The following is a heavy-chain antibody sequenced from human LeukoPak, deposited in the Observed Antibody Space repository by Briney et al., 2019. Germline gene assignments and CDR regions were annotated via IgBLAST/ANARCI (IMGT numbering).Heavy chain of an antibody. V-gene: IGHV4-34*01. CDR2: INHSGST. CDR3: ARDQERGAKIYYFDY. CDR1: GGSFSGYY. Sequence: SETLSLTCAVYGGSFSGYYWSWIRQPPGKGLEWIGEINHSGSTNYNPSLKSRVTISVDTSKNQFSLKLSSVTAADTAVYYCARDQERGAKIYYFDYWGQGTLVTVSS. D-gene: IGHD2/OR15-2a*01. J-gene: IGHJ4*02.